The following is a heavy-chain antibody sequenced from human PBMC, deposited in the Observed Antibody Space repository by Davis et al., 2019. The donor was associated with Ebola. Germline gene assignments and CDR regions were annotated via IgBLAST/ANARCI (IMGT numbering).Heavy chain of an antibody. CDR1: GGSISSYY. CDR3: ARLYYDYIWGSYGHFDY. D-gene: IGHD3-16*01. CDR2: IYYSGST. J-gene: IGHJ4*01. V-gene: IGHV4-59*01. Sequence: MPSETLSLTCTVSGGSISSYYWSWIRQPPGKGLEWIGYIYYSGSTNYNPSLKSRVTISVDTSKNQFSLKLSSVTAADTAVYYCARLYYDYIWGSYGHFDYWGQEPWSPSPQ.